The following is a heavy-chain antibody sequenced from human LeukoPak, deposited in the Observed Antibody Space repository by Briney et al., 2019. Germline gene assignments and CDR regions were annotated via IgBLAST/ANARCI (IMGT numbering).Heavy chain of an antibody. CDR2: IYYSGST. V-gene: IGHV4-30-4*08. CDR1: GGSISSGNYY. CDR3: ATSSLYSNSWYFDY. D-gene: IGHD6-13*01. Sequence: SETLSLTCTVSGGSISSGNYYWSWIRQPPWEGLEWIGYIYYSGSTYYNPSLKSRVTISVDTSKNQFSLKLSSVTAADTAVYYCATSSLYSNSWYFDYWGQGTLVTVSS. J-gene: IGHJ4*02.